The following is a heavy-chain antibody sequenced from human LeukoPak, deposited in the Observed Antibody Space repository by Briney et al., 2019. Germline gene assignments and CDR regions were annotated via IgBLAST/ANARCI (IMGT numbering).Heavy chain of an antibody. CDR2: IYYSGST. Sequence: MPSETLSLTCTVSGGSISSSSYYWGWIRQPPGKGLEWIGTIYYSGSTYYSPSLESRVTISVDTSKNQFSLKLGSVTAADTAVYYCARWAAGTSYFDYWGQGTLVTVSS. D-gene: IGHD6-13*01. CDR3: ARWAAGTSYFDY. V-gene: IGHV4-39*01. CDR1: GGSISSSSYY. J-gene: IGHJ4*02.